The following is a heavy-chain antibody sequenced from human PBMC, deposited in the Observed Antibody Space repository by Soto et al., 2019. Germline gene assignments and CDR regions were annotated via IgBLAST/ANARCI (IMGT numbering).Heavy chain of an antibody. CDR2: ISYDGSNK. D-gene: IGHD3-22*01. CDR3: AKDPRDYYDSSGPMDY. CDR1: GFTFSSYG. Sequence: GGSLRLSCAASGFTFSSYGMHWVRQAPGKGLEWVAVISYDGSNKYYADSVKGRFTISRDNSKNTLYLQMNSLRAEDTAVYYCAKDPRDYYDSSGPMDYWGQGTLVTVSS. J-gene: IGHJ4*02. V-gene: IGHV3-30*18.